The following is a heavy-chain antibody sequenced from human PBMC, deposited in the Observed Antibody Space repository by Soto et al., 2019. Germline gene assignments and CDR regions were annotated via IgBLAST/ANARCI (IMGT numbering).Heavy chain of an antibody. CDR3: AKEGIQLWSRLGMDV. J-gene: IGHJ6*02. CDR2: ISGSGGST. V-gene: IGHV3-23*01. CDR1: GFTFSSYA. Sequence: GGSLRLSCAASGFTFSSYAMSWVRQAPGKGLEWVSAISGSGGSTYYADSVKGRFTISRDNSKNTLYLQMNSLRAEDTAVYYCAKEGIQLWSRLGMDVWGQGTTVTVCS. D-gene: IGHD5-18*01.